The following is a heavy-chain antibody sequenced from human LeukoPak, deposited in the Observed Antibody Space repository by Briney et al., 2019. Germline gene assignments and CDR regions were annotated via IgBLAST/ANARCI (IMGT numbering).Heavy chain of an antibody. D-gene: IGHD3-22*01. CDR2: ISSSSSYI. CDR3: ARGIYYDTLPFDH. J-gene: IGHJ4*02. V-gene: IGHV3-21*01. Sequence: GGSLRLSCAASGFTFSSYSMNWVRQAPGKGLEWVSSISSSSSYIYYADSVKGRFTISRDNAKNSLYLQMNSLRAEDTTVYYCARGIYYDTLPFDHWGQGTLVTVSS. CDR1: GFTFSSYS.